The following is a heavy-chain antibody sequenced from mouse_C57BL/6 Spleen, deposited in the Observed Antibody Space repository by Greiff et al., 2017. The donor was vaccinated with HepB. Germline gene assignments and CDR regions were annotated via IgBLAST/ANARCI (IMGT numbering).Heavy chain of an antibody. D-gene: IGHD1-1*01. CDR1: GYTFTSYG. Sequence: VQLQQSGAELARPGASVKLSCKASGYTFTSYGISWVKQRTGQGLEWIGEIYPRSGNTYYNEKFKGKATLPADKSSSTAYLELRSLTSEDSAVYFCARDYGYAMDYWGQGTSVTVSS. J-gene: IGHJ4*01. CDR3: ARDYGYAMDY. CDR2: IYPRSGNT. V-gene: IGHV1-81*01.